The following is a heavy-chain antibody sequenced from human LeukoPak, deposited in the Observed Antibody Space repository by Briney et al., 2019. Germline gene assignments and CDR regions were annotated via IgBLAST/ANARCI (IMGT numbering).Heavy chain of an antibody. CDR1: GGSISSSSYY. D-gene: IGHD3-3*01. V-gene: IGHV4-39*01. CDR2: IYYSGST. J-gene: IGHJ6*02. CDR3: ARQRIYDFWSGYYYYYYGMDV. Sequence: KPSETLSLTCTVSGGSISSSSYYWGWIRQPPGKGLEWIGSIYYSGSTYYNPSLKSRVTISVDTSKNQFSLKLSSVTAADTAVYYCARQRIYDFWSGYYYYYYGMDVWGQGTTVTVSS.